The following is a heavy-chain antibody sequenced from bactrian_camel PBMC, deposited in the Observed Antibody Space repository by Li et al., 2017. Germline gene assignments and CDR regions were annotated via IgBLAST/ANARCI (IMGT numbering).Heavy chain of an antibody. Sequence: HVQLVESGGGSVQAGGSLKLSCLIPQSLTGGNCALGWYRQSPGQEREFVASISSAGMTNYRDDVRGRFTISKDTAKNTLDLQMDSLEPEDTAVYYCAADTTIPRWNRFLSSQWSYWGLGTQVTVS. V-gene: IGHV3S55*01. CDR1: QSLTGGNCA. D-gene: IGHD2*01. J-gene: IGHJ4*01. CDR3: AADTTIPRWNRFLSSQWSY. CDR2: ISSAGMT.